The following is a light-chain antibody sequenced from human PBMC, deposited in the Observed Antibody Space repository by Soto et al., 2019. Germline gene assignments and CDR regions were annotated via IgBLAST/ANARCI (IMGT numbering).Light chain of an antibody. CDR3: QQSYSTPYI. CDR2: AAS. J-gene: IGKJ2*01. CDR1: QSISSY. Sequence: DIQMTQSPSSLSASVGDRVTITCRASQSISSYLNWYQQKPGKAPKLLIYAASSLQSGVPSRFSGSGSRTDFTLTISSLQPEDFATYYCQQSYSTPYIFGQGTKLVIK. V-gene: IGKV1-39*01.